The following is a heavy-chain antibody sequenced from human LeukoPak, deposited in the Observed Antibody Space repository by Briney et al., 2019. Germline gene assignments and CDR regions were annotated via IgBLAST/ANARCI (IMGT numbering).Heavy chain of an antibody. J-gene: IGHJ4*02. CDR3: ARDPNWGSGY. Sequence: PGGSLRLSCAAPGFIFSSYVMIWVRQAPGKGVEWVSIIGTSGGDIHYADSVKGRYSISRDNSKNTLSLQMNSLRVDDTAVYYCARDPNWGSGYWGQGTLVTVSS. V-gene: IGHV3-23*01. CDR1: GFIFSSYV. D-gene: IGHD7-27*01. CDR2: IGTSGGDI.